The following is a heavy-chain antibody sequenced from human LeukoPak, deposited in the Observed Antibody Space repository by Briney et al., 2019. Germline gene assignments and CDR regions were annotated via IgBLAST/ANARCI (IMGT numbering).Heavy chain of an antibody. Sequence: RASVKVSCKAAGYTFTAYYIHWVRQAPGQGLEWMGVINPNSGGTDYAYNFQVRVTLTRDTSITNAYMALSRLRSDDTAVYYCEKARGLYCSSISCYDCDVWGKGTTVTVSS. CDR3: EKARGLYCSSISCYDCDV. CDR1: GYTFTAYY. J-gene: IGHJ6*04. V-gene: IGHV1-2*07. CDR2: INPNSGGT. D-gene: IGHD2-2*01.